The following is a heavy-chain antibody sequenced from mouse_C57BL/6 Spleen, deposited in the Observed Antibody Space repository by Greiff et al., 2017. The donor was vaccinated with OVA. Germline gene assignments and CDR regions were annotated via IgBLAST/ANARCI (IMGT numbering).Heavy chain of an antibody. Sequence: EVMLVESGAELVRPGASVKLSCTASGFNIKDDFMHWVKQRPEQGLEWIGWIDPENGDTEYASKFQGKATITADTSSNTAYLQLSSLTSEDTAVYYCTTLYYGNFDYWGQGTTLTVSS. CDR3: TTLYYGNFDY. J-gene: IGHJ2*01. CDR2: IDPENGDT. D-gene: IGHD2-1*01. V-gene: IGHV14-4*01. CDR1: GFNIKDDF.